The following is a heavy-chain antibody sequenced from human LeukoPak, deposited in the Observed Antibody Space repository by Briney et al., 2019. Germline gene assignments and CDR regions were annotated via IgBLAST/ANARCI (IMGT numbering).Heavy chain of an antibody. CDR3: ETFGSGRPD. CDR2: INSDGSST. Sequence: SGGSLRLSCAASGFTFSSYWMHWVRQVPGKGLVWVSHINSDGSSTSYADSVKGRFTISRDNAKNTLYLQMNSLRAEDAAVYYCETFGSGRPDWGQGTLVTVSS. J-gene: IGHJ4*02. CDR1: GFTFSSYW. V-gene: IGHV3-74*01. D-gene: IGHD3-3*01.